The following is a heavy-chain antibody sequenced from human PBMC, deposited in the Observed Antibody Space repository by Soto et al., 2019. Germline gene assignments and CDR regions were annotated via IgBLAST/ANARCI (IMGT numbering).Heavy chain of an antibody. CDR1: GGSISSYY. CDR2: IYYSGST. D-gene: IGHD6-19*01. V-gene: IGHV4-59*01. J-gene: IGHJ3*02. CDR3: ARSSGCYRHAFDI. Sequence: QVQLQESGPGLVKPSETLSLTCTVSGGSISSYYWSWIRQPPGKGLEWIGYIYYSGSTNYNPSLKSRVTISVDTSKNQFSLKLSSVTAADTAVYYCARSSGCYRHAFDIWGQGTMVTVSA.